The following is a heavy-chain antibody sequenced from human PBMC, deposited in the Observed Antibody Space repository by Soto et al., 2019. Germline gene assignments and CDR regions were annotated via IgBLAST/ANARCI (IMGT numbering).Heavy chain of an antibody. CDR2: IYYSGST. CDR3: ARDRSEYSYGYDAFDI. Sequence: SETLSLTCTVSGGSISSYYWSWIRQPPGQGLEGIGYIYYSGSTNYNPSIKSRVTISVDTSKNQSSLKLSSVTAADTAVYYCARDRSEYSYGYDAFDIWRHGTMVTVSS. J-gene: IGHJ3*02. CDR1: GGSISSYY. V-gene: IGHV4-59*01. D-gene: IGHD5-18*01.